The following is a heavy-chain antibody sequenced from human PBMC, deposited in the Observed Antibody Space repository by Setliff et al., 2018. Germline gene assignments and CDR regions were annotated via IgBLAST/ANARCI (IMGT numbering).Heavy chain of an antibody. CDR3: ARDRYYNSWSGTSITAPHDAFDI. Sequence: GASVKVSCKASGYTLTNYYMHWVRQAPGQGLEWMGIINPSGGLTRYAQKFQGRVTMTRDMSTSTVYMEVSSLRSEDTAVYYCARDRYYNSWSGTSITAPHDAFDIWGQGTMVTVSS. J-gene: IGHJ3*02. CDR1: GYTLTNYY. CDR2: INPSGGLT. D-gene: IGHD3-3*01. V-gene: IGHV1-46*03.